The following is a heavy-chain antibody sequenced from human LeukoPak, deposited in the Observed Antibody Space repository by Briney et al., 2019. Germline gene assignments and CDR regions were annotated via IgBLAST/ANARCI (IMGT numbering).Heavy chain of an antibody. CDR3: VKLRRFLDTTESNYMDV. CDR1: GFTVSSNY. J-gene: IGHJ6*03. Sequence: PGGSLRLSCAASGFTVSSNYMSWVRQAPGKGLEWVSAISDGGSSTYYADSVKGRFSISRDNSKSTLFLQMNSLRAEDSAIYYCVKLRRFLDTTESNYMDVWGKGTTVTVSS. CDR2: ISDGGSST. D-gene: IGHD3/OR15-3a*01. V-gene: IGHV3-23*01.